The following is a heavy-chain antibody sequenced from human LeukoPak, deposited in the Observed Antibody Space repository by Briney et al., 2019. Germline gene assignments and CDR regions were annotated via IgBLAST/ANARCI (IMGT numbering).Heavy chain of an antibody. J-gene: IGHJ4*02. CDR1: GFTYDDYA. V-gene: IGHV3-9*03. D-gene: IGHD6-13*01. CDR2: INWNSGSI. CDR3: AKEIAAAGPYYFDS. Sequence: PGGSLRLSCAASGFTYDDYAMHWVRQAPGKGLEWVSGINWNSGSIGYADSVKGRFTISRDNAKNSLYLQMNSLRAEDMALYYCAKEIAAAGPYYFDSWGQGTLVTVSS.